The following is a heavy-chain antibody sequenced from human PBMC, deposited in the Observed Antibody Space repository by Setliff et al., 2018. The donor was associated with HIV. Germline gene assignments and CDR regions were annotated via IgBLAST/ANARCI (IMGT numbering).Heavy chain of an antibody. J-gene: IGHJ4*02. CDR3: ARLGYYNLWSGYWTDT. CDR1: DFSIGATSYY. Sequence: HSETLSLTCNVLDFSIGATSYYWGWIRQPPGKGLQWIGSVYYNGDTKYNPSLKSRLVISVDKTKNQFSLMLTSLTVADTAVYYCARLGYYNLWSGYWTDTWGQGKSVTVSS. D-gene: IGHD3-3*01. CDR2: VYYNGDT. V-gene: IGHV4-39*01.